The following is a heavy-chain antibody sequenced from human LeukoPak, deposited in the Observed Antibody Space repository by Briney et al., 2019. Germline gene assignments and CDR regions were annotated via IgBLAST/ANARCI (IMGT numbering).Heavy chain of an antibody. CDR2: IYSGGST. V-gene: IGHV3-53*01. J-gene: IGHJ6*04. Sequence: GGSLRLSCAASGFTYSINDMIWVRQAPGKGLEWGSVIYSGGSTYYADSVKGRFTISRDNSKNTLYLQMNSLRAEDTAVYYCARGLNDILTGYYYGMDVWGKGTTVTVSS. CDR1: GFTYSIND. D-gene: IGHD3-9*01. CDR3: ARGLNDILTGYYYGMDV.